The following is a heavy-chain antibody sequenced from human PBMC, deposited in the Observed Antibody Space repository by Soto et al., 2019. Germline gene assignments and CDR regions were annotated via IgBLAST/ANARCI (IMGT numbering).Heavy chain of an antibody. CDR1: GYAFNTYD. Sequence: ASVKVSCKASGYAFNTYDIYWMRQATGQGLEWMGWMNPYNGNTGYAQKFQGRVTVTRNTSISTVYMELSGLRPDDTAVYYCARRKERSGPHYFDYWGQGSQVTVSS. CDR2: MNPYNGNT. V-gene: IGHV1-8*01. J-gene: IGHJ4*02. D-gene: IGHD6-25*01. CDR3: ARRKERSGPHYFDY.